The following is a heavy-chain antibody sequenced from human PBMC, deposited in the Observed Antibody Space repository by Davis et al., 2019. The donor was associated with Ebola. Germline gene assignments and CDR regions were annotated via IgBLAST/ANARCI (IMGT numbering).Heavy chain of an antibody. CDR2: IYHSGST. CDR3: ARGRLGLGYCSSTSCRFPTAYDFWGYYYGMDV. CDR1: GGSISSGGYS. D-gene: IGHD2-2*01. Sequence: MPSETLSLTCAVSGGSISSGGYSWSWIRQPPGKGLEWIGYIYHSGSTYYNPSLKSRVTISVDTSKNQFSLKLSSVTAADTAVYYCARGRLGLGYCSSTSCRFPTAYDFWGYYYGMDVWGQGTTVTVSS. V-gene: IGHV4-30-2*01. J-gene: IGHJ6*02.